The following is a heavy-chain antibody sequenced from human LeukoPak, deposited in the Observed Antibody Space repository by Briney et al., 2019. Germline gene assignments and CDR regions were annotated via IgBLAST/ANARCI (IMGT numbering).Heavy chain of an antibody. J-gene: IGHJ6*03. Sequence: PSETLSLTCAVYGGSFSGYYWSWIRQPPGKGLEWIGEINHSGSTNYNPSLKSRVTISVDTSKNQFSLKLSSVTAADTAVYYCARVGRGYSYGYEYYMDIWGKGTTVTVSS. D-gene: IGHD5-18*01. CDR1: GGSFSGYY. V-gene: IGHV4-34*01. CDR3: ARVGRGYSYGYEYYMDI. CDR2: INHSGST.